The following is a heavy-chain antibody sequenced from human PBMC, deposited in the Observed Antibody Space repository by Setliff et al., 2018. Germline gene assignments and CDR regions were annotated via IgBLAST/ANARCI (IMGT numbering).Heavy chain of an antibody. CDR3: ARGYRGYYNFWSGSQGANWFDP. V-gene: IGHV4-38-2*01. Sequence: SETLSLTCAVSGYSISSGYYWAWIRQPPEKGLEWIGSIYRTGNTHYNPSLKSRVTISLDTSKNQFSLKLTSVTAADTAIYYCARGYRGYYNFWSGSQGANWFDPWGQGTLVTVSS. J-gene: IGHJ5*02. CDR1: GYSISSGYY. CDR2: IYRTGNT. D-gene: IGHD3-3*01.